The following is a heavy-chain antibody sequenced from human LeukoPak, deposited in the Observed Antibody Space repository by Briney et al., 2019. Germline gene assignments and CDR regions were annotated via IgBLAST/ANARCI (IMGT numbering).Heavy chain of an antibody. Sequence: GGSLRLSCAASGFTFSSYAMKWVRQAPGKGLEWVSTISGSGASTYYADSVKGRFTISRDNSKNTLYLQMNSLRAEDTAVYYCASGPAAYYSWFDPWGQGTLVTVSS. J-gene: IGHJ5*02. D-gene: IGHD2-2*01. CDR3: ASGPAAYYSWFDP. CDR2: ISGSGAST. V-gene: IGHV3-23*01. CDR1: GFTFSSYA.